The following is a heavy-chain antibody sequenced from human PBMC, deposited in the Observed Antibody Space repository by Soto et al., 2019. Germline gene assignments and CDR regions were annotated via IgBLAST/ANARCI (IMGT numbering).Heavy chain of an antibody. Sequence: SETLSLTCSVSGGSISSGNWWTWVRQPPGKGLQWIGEIYRGGNSNYNPSHRSRIIISIDQSKNQFSLNLSSVTAADTAVYYCAHRASLRYFDSWGQGVLVTVSS. CDR2: IYRGGNS. CDR1: GGSISSGNW. D-gene: IGHD3-9*01. V-gene: IGHV4-4*02. CDR3: AHRASLRYFDS. J-gene: IGHJ4*02.